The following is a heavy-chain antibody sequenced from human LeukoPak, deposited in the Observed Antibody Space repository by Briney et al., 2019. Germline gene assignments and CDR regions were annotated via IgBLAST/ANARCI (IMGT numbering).Heavy chain of an antibody. Sequence: GASVKVSCKASGYTFTSYGISWVRQAPGQGLEWMGWISAYNGDTNYAQKFQGRVTMTTDTSTSTAYMELRSLRSDDTAVYYCARMPGRGIAPKKNWFDPWGQGTLVTVSS. CDR3: ARMPGRGIAPKKNWFDP. D-gene: IGHD6-13*01. J-gene: IGHJ5*02. CDR1: GYTFTSYG. V-gene: IGHV1-18*01. CDR2: ISAYNGDT.